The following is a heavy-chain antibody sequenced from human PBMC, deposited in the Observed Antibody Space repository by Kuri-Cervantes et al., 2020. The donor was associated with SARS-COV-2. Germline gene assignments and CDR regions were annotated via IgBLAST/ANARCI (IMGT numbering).Heavy chain of an antibody. V-gene: IGHV4-34*01. CDR1: GFTFSNAW. CDR3: ARGLKWLVLFDY. CDR2: INHSGST. Sequence: GSLRLSCAASGFTFSNAWMSWVRQAPGKGLEWIGEINHSGSTNYNPSLKSRVTISVDTSKNQFSLKLSSVTAADTAAYYGARGLKWLVLFDYWGQGTLVTVSS. J-gene: IGHJ4*02. D-gene: IGHD6-19*01.